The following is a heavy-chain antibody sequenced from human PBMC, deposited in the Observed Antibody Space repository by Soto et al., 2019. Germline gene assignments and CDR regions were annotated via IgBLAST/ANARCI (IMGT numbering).Heavy chain of an antibody. CDR3: AKSITTPPAEDSTAGGGLIDH. CDR1: GFRFSAFG. V-gene: IGHV3-30*18. Sequence: QVQLVESGGGAVQPGSSLTLSSAASGFRFSAFGMHWVRQAPGKGLESVAVVSNDGRSEQYADSLKGRFTISRDNSKKTVPLQINGLSSEDPVLYYCAKSITTPPAEDSTAGGGLIDHWARGARVIVSS. CDR2: VSNDGRSE. J-gene: IGHJ1*01. D-gene: IGHD2-8*02.